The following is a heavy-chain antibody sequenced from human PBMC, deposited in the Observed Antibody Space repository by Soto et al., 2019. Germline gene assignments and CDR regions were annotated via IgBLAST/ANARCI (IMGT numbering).Heavy chain of an antibody. D-gene: IGHD3-3*01. J-gene: IGHJ3*02. CDR2: IYYSGST. CDR3: ARDRAMIFGVVPPGPGAFDI. Sequence: LSLTCTVSGGSISSGGYYWSWIRQHPGKGLEWIGYIYYSGSTYYNPSLKSRVTISVDTSKNQFSLKLSSVTAADTAVYYCARDRAMIFGVVPPGPGAFDIWGQGTMVTVSS. V-gene: IGHV4-31*03. CDR1: GGSISSGGYY.